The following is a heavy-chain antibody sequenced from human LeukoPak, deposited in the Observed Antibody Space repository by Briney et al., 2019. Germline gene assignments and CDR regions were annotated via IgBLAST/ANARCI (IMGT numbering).Heavy chain of an antibody. Sequence: SETLSLTCAVYGGSFSGYYWSWIRQPPGKGLEWIGEINHSGSTNYNPSLKSRVTISVDTSKNQFSLKLSSVTAADTAVYYCVRKSGSDYYDSSGDDTYYFDYWGQGTLVTVSS. CDR1: GGSFSGYY. J-gene: IGHJ4*02. V-gene: IGHV4-34*01. D-gene: IGHD3-22*01. CDR3: VRKSGSDYYDSSGDDTYYFDY. CDR2: INHSGST.